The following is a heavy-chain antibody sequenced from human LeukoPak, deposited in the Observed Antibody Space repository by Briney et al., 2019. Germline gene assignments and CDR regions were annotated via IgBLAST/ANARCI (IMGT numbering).Heavy chain of an antibody. J-gene: IGHJ4*02. V-gene: IGHV3-21*03. CDR2: ISSSSSYI. CDR1: GFTFSSYS. CDR3: TTDRANYYGSGSYYRIEEKIDY. D-gene: IGHD3-10*01. Sequence: GGSLRLSCAASGFTFSSYSMNWVRQAPGKGLEWVSSISSSSSYIYYADSVKGRFTISRDNAKNSLYLQMNSLKTEDTAVYYCTTDRANYYGSGSYYRIEEKIDYWGQGTLVTVSS.